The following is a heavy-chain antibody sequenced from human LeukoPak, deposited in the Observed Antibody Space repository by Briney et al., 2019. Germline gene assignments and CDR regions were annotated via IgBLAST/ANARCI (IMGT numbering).Heavy chain of an antibody. V-gene: IGHV1-2*02. CDR3: ARGPGRYCSSTSCFEPPTVRSTRSYYYYYMDV. CDR1: GYTLTELS. D-gene: IGHD2-2*01. Sequence: EASVKVSCKVSGYTLTELSMHWVRQAPGQGLEWMGWINPNSGGTNYAQKFQGRVTMTRDTSISTAYMELSRLRSDDTAVYYCARGPGRYCSSTSCFEPPTVRSTRSYYYYYMDVWGKGTTVTVSS. J-gene: IGHJ6*03. CDR2: INPNSGGT.